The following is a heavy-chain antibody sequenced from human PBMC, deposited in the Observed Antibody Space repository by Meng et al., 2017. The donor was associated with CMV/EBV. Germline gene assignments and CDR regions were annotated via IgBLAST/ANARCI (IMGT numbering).Heavy chain of an antibody. CDR2: IYYSGST. Sequence: ASGPGLVNTSETLSLTCTVSGGSISSSSYYWGWIRQPPGKGLEWIGSIYYSGSTYYNPSLKSRVTISVDTSKNQFSLKLSSVTAADTAVYYCARGVVTMIVVYDPWGQGTLVTVSS. CDR3: ARGVVTMIVVYDP. CDR1: GGSISSSSYY. V-gene: IGHV4-39*07. J-gene: IGHJ5*02. D-gene: IGHD3-22*01.